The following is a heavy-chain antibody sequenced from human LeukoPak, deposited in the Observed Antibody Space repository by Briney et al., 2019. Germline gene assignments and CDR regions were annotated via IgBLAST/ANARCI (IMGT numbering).Heavy chain of an antibody. CDR3: ARALYYDFWSYMDV. CDR1: GGSISSYY. J-gene: IGHJ6*03. V-gene: IGHV4-59*01. CDR2: IYYSGST. D-gene: IGHD3-3*01. Sequence: SETLSLTCTVSGGSISSYYWSWIRQPPGKGLEWIGYIYYSGSTNYNPSLKSRVTISVDTSKNQFSLKLSSVTAADTAVYYRARALYYDFWSYMDVWGKGTTVTVSS.